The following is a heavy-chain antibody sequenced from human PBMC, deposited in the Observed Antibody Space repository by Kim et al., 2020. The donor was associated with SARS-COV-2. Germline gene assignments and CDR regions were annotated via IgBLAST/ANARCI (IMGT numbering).Heavy chain of an antibody. Sequence: SETLSLTCDVYVGSFRGYYWSWVRQPPGKGLEWIGEVNHSGAINYNPSLKSRVTILVDTSKNKFSLKLTSVTAADTGFYYCARGRAGVVPAPVLGIGPHYDYFIVDVWGHGTTVNVSS. V-gene: IGHV4-34*01. CDR1: VGSFRGYY. CDR3: ARGRAGVVPAPVLGIGPHYDYFIVDV. CDR2: VNHSGAI. J-gene: IGHJ6*02. D-gene: IGHD2-2*02.